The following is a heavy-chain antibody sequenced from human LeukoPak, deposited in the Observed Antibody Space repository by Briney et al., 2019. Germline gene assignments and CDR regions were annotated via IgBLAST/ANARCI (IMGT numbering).Heavy chain of an antibody. V-gene: IGHV1-8*03. D-gene: IGHD2-8*01. CDR2: MNPNSGNT. CDR1: GYTFTGYY. J-gene: IGHJ4*02. Sequence: ASVKVSCKASGYTFTGYYMHWVRQAPGQGLEWMGWMNPNSGNTGYAQKFQGRVTITRNTSISTAYMELSSLRSEDTAVYYCARGALYCTNGVCSFYFDYWGQGTLVTVSS. CDR3: ARGALYCTNGVCSFYFDY.